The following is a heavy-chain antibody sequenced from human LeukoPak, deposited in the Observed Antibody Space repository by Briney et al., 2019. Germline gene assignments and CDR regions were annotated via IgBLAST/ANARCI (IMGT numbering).Heavy chain of an antibody. V-gene: IGHV3-23*01. Sequence: GGSLRLSCAASGFTFGTSAMSWVRQAPGKGPEWVSTFGRSGSDTYYSDSVKGRFTIFRDNSKNTLYLQMNSLRDEDTAVYYCAKGSLGSRYYFDYWGQGTLVTVSS. D-gene: IGHD6-13*01. CDR2: FGRSGSDT. CDR3: AKGSLGSRYYFDY. J-gene: IGHJ4*02. CDR1: GFTFGTSA.